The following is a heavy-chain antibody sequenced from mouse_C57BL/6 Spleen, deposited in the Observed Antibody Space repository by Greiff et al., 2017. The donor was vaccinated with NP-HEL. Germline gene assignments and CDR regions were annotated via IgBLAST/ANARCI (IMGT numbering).Heavy chain of an antibody. CDR2: ISYDGSN. CDR1: GYSITSGYY. D-gene: IGHD2-3*01. CDR3: ARDLYDGYYVDAMDY. V-gene: IGHV3-6*01. Sequence: EVQLQQSGPGLVKPSQSLSLTCSVTGYSITSGYYWNWIRQFPGNKLEWMGYISYDGSNNYNPSLKNRISITRDTSKNQFFLKLNSVTTEDTATYYCARDLYDGYYVDAMDYWGQGTSVTVSS. J-gene: IGHJ4*01.